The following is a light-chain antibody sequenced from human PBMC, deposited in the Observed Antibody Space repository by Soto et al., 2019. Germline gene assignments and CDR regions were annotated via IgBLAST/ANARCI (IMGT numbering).Light chain of an antibody. CDR2: DAS. Sequence: ELVLTQSPGTLSLSPGGSATLSCRASQSVSRYLAWYQQKPGQALRLLIYDASKRATGIPARFSGSGSGTDFTLTISHLEPEDFAVYYCLQYGGLPRTFGQGTKVEI. CDR3: LQYGGLPRT. CDR1: QSVSRY. V-gene: IGKV3-11*01. J-gene: IGKJ1*01.